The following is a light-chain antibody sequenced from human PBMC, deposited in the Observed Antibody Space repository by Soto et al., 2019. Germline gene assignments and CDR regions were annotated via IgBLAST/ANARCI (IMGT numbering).Light chain of an antibody. Sequence: TETPCSRSFYPGDGGTLYCRASQGLSDTNLAWYQQKPGQAPRLLIYGASTRATGVPARFGGSGSGTDFTLTISSLQSDDFAVYYCQQSNKWPPTFGQGTKV. CDR2: GAS. CDR1: QGLSDTN. V-gene: IGKV3-15*01. J-gene: IGKJ1*01. CDR3: QQSNKWPPT.